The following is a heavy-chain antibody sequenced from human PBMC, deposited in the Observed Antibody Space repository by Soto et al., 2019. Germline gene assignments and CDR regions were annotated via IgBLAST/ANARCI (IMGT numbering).Heavy chain of an antibody. CDR2: ISGSGGST. J-gene: IGHJ4*02. CDR1: GFTFSSYA. D-gene: IGHD3-10*01. CDR3: AKASTWVRGVIPPTPVFDY. Sequence: GGSLRLSCAASGFTFSSYAMSWVRQAPGKGLEWVSAISGSGGSTYYADSVKGRFTISRDNSKNTLYLQMNSLRAEDTAVYYCAKASTWVRGVIPPTPVFDYWGQGTLVTVSS. V-gene: IGHV3-23*01.